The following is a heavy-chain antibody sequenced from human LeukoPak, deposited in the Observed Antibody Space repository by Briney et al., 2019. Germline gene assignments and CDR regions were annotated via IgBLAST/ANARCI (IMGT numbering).Heavy chain of an antibody. D-gene: IGHD3-22*01. Sequence: PGGSLRLSCAASGFTFSSYAMSWVRQAPGKGLEWVSSISSSSSYIYYADSVKGRFTISRDNAKNSLYLQMNSLRAEDTAVYYCAREWGSSGYIDYWGQGTLVTVSS. V-gene: IGHV3-21*01. CDR2: ISSSSSYI. CDR1: GFTFSSYA. CDR3: AREWGSSGYIDY. J-gene: IGHJ4*02.